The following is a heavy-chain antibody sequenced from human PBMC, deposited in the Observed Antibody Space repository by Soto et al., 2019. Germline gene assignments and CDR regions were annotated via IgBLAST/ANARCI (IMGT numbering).Heavy chain of an antibody. V-gene: IGHV3-49*03. D-gene: IGHD3-16*01. J-gene: IGHJ6*03. CDR3: TRNQRLKILRDVYYYMDV. Sequence: GGSLRLSCTASGFTFGDHGMSWFRQAPGKGLEWVAFIRSKFYTGTTDYAASVQGRFTISRDDSKSTAYLQMNSLKVEDTAVYYCTRNQRLKILRDVYYYMDVWGKGTTVTVSS. CDR2: IRSKFYTGTT. CDR1: GFTFGDHG.